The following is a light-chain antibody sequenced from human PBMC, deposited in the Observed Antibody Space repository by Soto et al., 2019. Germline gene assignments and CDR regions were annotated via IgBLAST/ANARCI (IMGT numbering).Light chain of an antibody. J-gene: IGLJ1*01. CDR2: EGS. Sequence: QSVLTQPASVPGSLGQSITISCTGASSDVGGYNYVSWYQQYPGKAPKLMIYEGSKRPSGVSNRFSGSKSGNTASLTISGLQAEDEADYYCCSYAGSSTYVFGTGTKVTVL. CDR3: CSYAGSSTYV. V-gene: IGLV2-23*01. CDR1: SSDVGGYNY.